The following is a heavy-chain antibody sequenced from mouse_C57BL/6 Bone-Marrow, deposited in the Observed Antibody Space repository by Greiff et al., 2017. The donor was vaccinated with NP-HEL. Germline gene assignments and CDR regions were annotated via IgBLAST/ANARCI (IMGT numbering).Heavy chain of an antibody. CDR3: ARHEDAYWYFDV. CDR1: GYTFTEYT. CDR2: FYPGSGSI. Sequence: VKLMESGAELVKPGASVKLSCKASGYTFTEYTIHWVKQRSGQGLEWIGWFYPGSGSIKYNEKFKDKATLTADKSSSTVYMERSRLTSEDSAVYFGARHEDAYWYFDVWGTGTTVTVSS. J-gene: IGHJ1*03. V-gene: IGHV1-62-2*01.